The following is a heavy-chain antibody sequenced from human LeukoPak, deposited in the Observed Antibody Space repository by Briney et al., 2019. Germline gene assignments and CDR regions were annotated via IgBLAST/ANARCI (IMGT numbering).Heavy chain of an antibody. CDR1: GFNFRNYE. J-gene: IGHJ5*02. CDR2: ISSSGSII. V-gene: IGHV3-48*03. CDR3: AKDWGYSGSYSPIDP. Sequence: PGGSLRLSCAASGFNFRNYEMNWVRQAPGKGPEWASYISSSGSIIYYADSVKGRFTISRDNAKNTLYLQMNSLRAEDTAVYYCAKDWGYSGSYSPIDPWGQGTLVTVSS. D-gene: IGHD1-26*01.